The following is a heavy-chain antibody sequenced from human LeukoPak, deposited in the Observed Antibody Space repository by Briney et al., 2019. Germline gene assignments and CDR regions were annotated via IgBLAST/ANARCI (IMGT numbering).Heavy chain of an antibody. J-gene: IGHJ4*02. Sequence: GGSLRLSCAASGFTFSSYAMSWVRQAPGKGLEWVSAISGSGDYTYYADSVKGRFTISRDNSKNTLYLQMNRLSAEDTAVYYCARRIPATASGLDYWGQGTLVAVSS. CDR3: ARRIPATASGLDY. D-gene: IGHD2-2*01. V-gene: IGHV3-23*01. CDR1: GFTFSSYA. CDR2: ISGSGDYT.